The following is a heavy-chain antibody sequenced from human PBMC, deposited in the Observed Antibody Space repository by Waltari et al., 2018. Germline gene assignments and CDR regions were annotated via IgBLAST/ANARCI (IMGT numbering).Heavy chain of an antibody. D-gene: IGHD3-16*01. CDR1: GFTFGTCS. Sequence: DVQLVDSGGGLVQPGGSLRLSCVASGFTFGTCSMHWVRQAPGKGLVWVSRISRDGSTTVYADSVKGRFTISRDNAKNTLYLQMNSLRPEDTAVYYCVLQGDDHLFYYYGMDVWGQGTTVTVSS. CDR2: ISRDGSTT. J-gene: IGHJ6*02. V-gene: IGHV3-74*01. CDR3: VLQGDDHLFYYYGMDV.